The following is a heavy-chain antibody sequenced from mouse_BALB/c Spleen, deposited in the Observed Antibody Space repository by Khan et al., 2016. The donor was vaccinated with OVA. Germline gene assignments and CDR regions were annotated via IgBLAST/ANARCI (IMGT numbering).Heavy chain of an antibody. J-gene: IGHJ2*01. V-gene: IGHV3-2*02. CDR2: ISYSGST. CDR1: GYSFTSDYV. CDR3: AGGRLLLRYPGYFDY. D-gene: IGHD1-1*01. Sequence: EVKLLESGPGLLKPSQSLSLTCTVSGYSFTSDYVRYWIRQLPGNILELMANISYSGSTTYTPSFRRRISITRDTSKNQFFLQLTSVTTEDTATYDCAGGRLLLRYPGYFDYWGQGTTLTVSS.